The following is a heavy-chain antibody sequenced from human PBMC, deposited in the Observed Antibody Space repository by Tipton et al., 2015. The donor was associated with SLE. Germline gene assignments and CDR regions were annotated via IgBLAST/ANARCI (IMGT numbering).Heavy chain of an antibody. CDR1: GGSISSYY. D-gene: IGHD2-21*01. CDR3: ARALCGGDCLEAGFDY. Sequence: TLSLTCTVSGGSISSYYWSWIRQPPGKGLEWIGYIYYSGSTNYNPSLKSRVTISVDTSKNQFSPKLSSVTAADTAVYYCARALCGGDCLEAGFDYWGQGTLVTVSS. J-gene: IGHJ4*02. CDR2: IYYSGST. V-gene: IGHV4-59*01.